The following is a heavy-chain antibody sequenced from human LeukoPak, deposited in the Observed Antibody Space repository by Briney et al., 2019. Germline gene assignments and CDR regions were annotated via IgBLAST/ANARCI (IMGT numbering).Heavy chain of an antibody. Sequence: GASVKVSCKASGYTFTSYGISWVRQAPGQGLEWMGWISAYNGNTNYAQKLQGRVTMTTDTSTSTAYMELRSLRSDDPAVYYCAREYFNREPHVRRSYYYYYGMDVWGQGTTVTVSS. V-gene: IGHV1-18*01. D-gene: IGHD6-6*01. CDR2: ISAYNGNT. CDR3: AREYFNREPHVRRSYYYYYGMDV. J-gene: IGHJ6*02. CDR1: GYTFTSYG.